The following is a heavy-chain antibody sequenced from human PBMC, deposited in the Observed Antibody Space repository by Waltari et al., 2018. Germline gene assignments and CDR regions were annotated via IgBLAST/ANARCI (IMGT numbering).Heavy chain of an antibody. J-gene: IGHJ4*02. CDR2: IYPGDSDT. Sequence: EVQLVQSGAEVRKPGESLKISCKGSGYSFTSYWIGWVRQMPGKGLEWVGIIYPGDSDTRYSPSFQGQVTISADKSISTAYRQGSSLKASDTAMYYCARGTRIAAAGFDYWGQGTLVTVSS. V-gene: IGHV5-51*01. D-gene: IGHD6-13*01. CDR3: ARGTRIAAAGFDY. CDR1: GYSFTSYW.